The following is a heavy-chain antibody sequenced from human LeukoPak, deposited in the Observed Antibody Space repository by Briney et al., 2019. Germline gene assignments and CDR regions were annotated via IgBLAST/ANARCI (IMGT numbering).Heavy chain of an antibody. CDR2: ISSRGGST. J-gene: IGHJ4*02. D-gene: IGHD1-26*01. CDR3: AKEGYSGSQFDY. V-gene: IGHV3-23*01. Sequence: GGSLRLSCAASGFTFSSYGMSWVRQAPGKGLEWVSGISSRGGSTYFADSVKGRFTISRDSSKNTLYVQMNSLRAEDTAVYYCAKEGYSGSQFDYWGQGTLVTVSS. CDR1: GFTFSSYG.